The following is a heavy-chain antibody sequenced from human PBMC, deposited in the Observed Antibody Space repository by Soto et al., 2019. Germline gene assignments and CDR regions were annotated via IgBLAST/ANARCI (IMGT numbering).Heavy chain of an antibody. CDR1: GGSVSSGSYY. V-gene: IGHV4-61*01. CDR3: ERDQRSSGSYYRAFDI. D-gene: IGHD3-10*01. J-gene: IGHJ3*02. CDR2: IYYSGST. Sequence: SETLSLTCTVSGGSVSSGSYYWSWIRQPPGKGLEWIGYIYYSGSTNYNPSLKSRVTISVDTSKNQFSLKLSSVTAADTAVYYCERDQRSSGSYYRAFDIWGQGTMVTVSS.